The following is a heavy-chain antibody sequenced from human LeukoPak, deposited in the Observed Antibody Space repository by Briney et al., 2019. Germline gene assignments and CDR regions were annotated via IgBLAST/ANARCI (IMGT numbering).Heavy chain of an antibody. V-gene: IGHV3-21*01. CDR1: GFTFSGYS. J-gene: IGHJ4*02. Sequence: GGSLRLSCAASGFTFSGYSMNWIRQAPGKGLEWVSSFGTRSTSVYHAGSVKGRFATSRDNAKNSLYLQMNSLRAEDTALYYCAREVSEGFDFWGQGTLVTVSS. D-gene: IGHD3-22*01. CDR3: AREVSEGFDF. CDR2: FGTRSTSV.